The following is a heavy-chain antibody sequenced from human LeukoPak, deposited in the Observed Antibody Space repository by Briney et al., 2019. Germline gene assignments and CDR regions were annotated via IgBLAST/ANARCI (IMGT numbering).Heavy chain of an antibody. CDR2: ISYDGSNK. V-gene: IGHV3-30*04. CDR3: ARDRYYTLDY. Sequence: QPGRSLRLSCAASGFTFSSYAMHWVRQAPGKGLEWVAVISYDGSNKYYADSVKCRFTISRDNSKNTLYLQMNSLRAEDTAVYYCARDRYYTLDYWGQGTLVTVSS. CDR1: GFTFSSYA. D-gene: IGHD3-3*01. J-gene: IGHJ4*02.